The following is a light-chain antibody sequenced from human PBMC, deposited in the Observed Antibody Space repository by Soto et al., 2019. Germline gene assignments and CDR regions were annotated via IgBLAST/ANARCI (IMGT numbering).Light chain of an antibody. CDR3: QHADSFPLIT. V-gene: IGKV1-12*01. J-gene: IGKJ5*01. CDR2: AAS. Sequence: DIQMTQSPSTLSASVGDIVTITCRSSEDISTWLAWYQQKPGKAPKLLIYAASSLQSGVPSRFSGSGSGTDFTLTISSLQPEDFATYYCQHADSFPLITFGQGTRLEI. CDR1: EDISTW.